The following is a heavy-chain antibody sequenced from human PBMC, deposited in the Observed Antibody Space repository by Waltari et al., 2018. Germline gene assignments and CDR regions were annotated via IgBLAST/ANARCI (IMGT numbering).Heavy chain of an antibody. CDR3: ATLGPHYYDSSGLDY. CDR1: GGTFSSYA. Sequence: QVQLVQSGAEVKKPGSSVKVSCKASGGTFSSYAISWVRQAPGQGLEWMGGIIPILGTANYAQKFQGRVTITADESTSTAYMELSSLRSEDTAVYYCATLGPHYYDSSGLDYWGQGTLVTVSS. V-gene: IGHV1-69*01. CDR2: IIPILGTA. J-gene: IGHJ4*02. D-gene: IGHD3-22*01.